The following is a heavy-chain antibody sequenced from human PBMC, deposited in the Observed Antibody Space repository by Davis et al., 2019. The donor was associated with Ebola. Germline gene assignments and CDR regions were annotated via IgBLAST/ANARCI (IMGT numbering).Heavy chain of an antibody. CDR1: GFTFSNYW. CDR3: ARDSDDYSFDY. D-gene: IGHD4-11*01. V-gene: IGHV3-7*01. CDR2: IKQDGSEK. J-gene: IGHJ4*02. Sequence: GESLKISCAASGFTFSNYWMSWVRQAPGKGLEWVANIKQDGSEKYYVDSVKGRFTISRDNSKNTLYLQMNSLRPEDTAVYYCARDSDDYSFDYWGQGTLVTVSS.